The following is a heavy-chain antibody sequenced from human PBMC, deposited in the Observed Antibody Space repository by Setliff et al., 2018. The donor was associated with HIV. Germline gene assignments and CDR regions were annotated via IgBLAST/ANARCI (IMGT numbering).Heavy chain of an antibody. J-gene: IGHJ3*01. D-gene: IGHD1-20*01. Sequence: GGSLRLSCVASGFTFSGDWMNWVRQAPGKGLEWVANIKRDGSEKRYVDSVKGRFTISRDNAKNSLYLQMNSLRDEDTAVYYYGREIWYTVFDWGQGTMVTVSS. CDR3: GREIWYTVFD. CDR2: IKRDGSEK. CDR1: GFTFSGDW. V-gene: IGHV3-7*03.